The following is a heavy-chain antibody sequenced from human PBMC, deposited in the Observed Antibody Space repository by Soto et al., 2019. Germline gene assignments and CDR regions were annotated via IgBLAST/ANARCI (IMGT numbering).Heavy chain of an antibody. CDR1: GYTFSNYG. CDR3: ARVVPGAEAWFGP. Sequence: QVQLVQSGGEVKRPGASVKVSCKTSGYTFSNYGITWVRQAPGQRLEWLGGISLYSDGTCYAQKYRGRVSMTTDTSPPTAYMDLRSLISDDTAVYYCARVVPGAEAWFGPWGQGTLVTVSS. CDR2: ISLYSDGT. J-gene: IGHJ5*02. V-gene: IGHV1-18*01.